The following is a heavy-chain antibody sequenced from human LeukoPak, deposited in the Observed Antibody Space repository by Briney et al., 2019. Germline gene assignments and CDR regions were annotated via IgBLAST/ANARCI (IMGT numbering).Heavy chain of an antibody. CDR3: AKAGSSGYYPAY. D-gene: IGHD3-22*01. CDR1: GFTFSSYA. Sequence: GGSLRLSCAASGFTFSSYAMSWVRQAPGEGLEWVSAISGSDGSTYYADSVKGRFTISRDNSKNTLYLQMNSLRAEDTAVYYCAKAGSSGYYPAYWGQGTLVTVSS. J-gene: IGHJ4*02. V-gene: IGHV3-23*01. CDR2: ISGSDGST.